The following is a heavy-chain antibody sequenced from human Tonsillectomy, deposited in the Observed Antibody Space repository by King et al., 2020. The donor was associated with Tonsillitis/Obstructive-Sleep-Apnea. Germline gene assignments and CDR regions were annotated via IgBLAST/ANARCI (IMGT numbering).Heavy chain of an antibody. V-gene: IGHV3-30*18. J-gene: IGHJ6*02. CDR3: AKEQVSVTMLIGRNCYGMDV. D-gene: IGHD3-10*02. CDR2: MSCDGSNK. CDR1: GFTFSSYG. Sequence: QVQLVESGGGVVQPGRSLRLSCAASGFTFSSYGMHWVRQAPGKGLEWVAVMSCDGSNKYYADFVKGRFNISRDNSKNTLYLQMHSLRAEDTAMYYCAKEQVSVTMLIGRNCYGMDVWGQETTVTVSS.